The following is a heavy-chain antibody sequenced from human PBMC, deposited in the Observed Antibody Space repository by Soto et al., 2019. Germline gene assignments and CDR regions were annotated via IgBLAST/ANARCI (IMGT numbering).Heavy chain of an antibody. D-gene: IGHD6-19*01. CDR3: AGGIAVVMNWFDP. V-gene: IGHV1-18*01. J-gene: IGHJ5*02. CDR1: GYTFTSYG. CDR2: ISAYNGNT. Sequence: ASVKVSCKASGYTFTSYGISWVRQAPGQGLEWMGWISAYNGNTNYAQKLQGRVTMTTDTSTSTAYMELSSLRSEDTAVYYCAGGIAVVMNWFDPWGQGTLVTVSS.